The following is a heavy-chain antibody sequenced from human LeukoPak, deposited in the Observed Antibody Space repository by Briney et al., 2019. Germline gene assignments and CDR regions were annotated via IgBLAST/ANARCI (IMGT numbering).Heavy chain of an antibody. D-gene: IGHD1-14*01. CDR1: GGTFSSYA. CDR2: IIPIFGTA. CDR3: ARGTSNRPHYYYYYMDV. V-gene: IGHV1-69*05. J-gene: IGHJ6*03. Sequence: GASVKVSCKASGGTFSSYAISWVRQAPGQGREWMGGIIPIFGTANYAQKFQGRVTITTDESTSTAYMELSSLRSEDTAVYYCARGTSNRPHYYYYYMDVWGKGTTVTVSS.